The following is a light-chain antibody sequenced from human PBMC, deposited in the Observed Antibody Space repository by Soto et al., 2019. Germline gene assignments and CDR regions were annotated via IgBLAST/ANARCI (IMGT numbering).Light chain of an antibody. V-gene: IGLV1-44*01. Sequence: QSALTQPPSASGTPGQRVTISCSGSSSNIGSNTVNWYQQLPVTAPKLLIYSNNQRPSGVPDRFSGSKSGTSASLAISGLQSEDEADYYCAAWDDSRVVFGGGTKLTVL. CDR1: SSNIGSNT. CDR2: SNN. CDR3: AAWDDSRVV. J-gene: IGLJ2*01.